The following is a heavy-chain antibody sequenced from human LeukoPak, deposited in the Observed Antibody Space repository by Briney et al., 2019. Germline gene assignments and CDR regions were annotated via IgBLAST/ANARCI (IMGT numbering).Heavy chain of an antibody. CDR2: INPNSGGT. CDR3: ARDHYYGSGSYVWFDP. CDR1: GYTFTGYY. V-gene: IGHV1-2*02. D-gene: IGHD3-10*01. J-gene: IGHJ5*02. Sequence: ASVKVSCKASGYTFTGYYMHWVRQAPGQGLEWMGWINPNSGGTNYAQKFQGRVTMTRDTSISTAYMELSRLRSDDTAVYYCARDHYYGSGSYVWFDPWGQGTLVTVSS.